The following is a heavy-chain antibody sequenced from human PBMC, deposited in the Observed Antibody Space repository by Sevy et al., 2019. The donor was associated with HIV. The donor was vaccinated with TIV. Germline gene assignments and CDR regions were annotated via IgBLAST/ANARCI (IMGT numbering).Heavy chain of an antibody. CDR3: AKASTTVTTDYYYGMDV. Sequence: GSLRLSCAASGFTFSSYGMHWVRQAPGKGLEWVAVISYDGSNKYYADSVKGRFTISRDNSKNTLYLQMNSLRAEDTAVYYCAKASTTVTTDYYYGMDVWGQGTTVTVSS. V-gene: IGHV3-30*18. CDR2: ISYDGSNK. J-gene: IGHJ6*02. D-gene: IGHD4-17*01. CDR1: GFTFSSYG.